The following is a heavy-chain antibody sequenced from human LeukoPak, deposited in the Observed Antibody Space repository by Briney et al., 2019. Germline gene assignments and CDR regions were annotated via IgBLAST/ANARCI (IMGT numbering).Heavy chain of an antibody. D-gene: IGHD2-2*01. CDR1: GGSISRYY. J-gene: IGHJ4*02. CDR3: ARGYCSGTRCLDY. V-gene: IGHV4-59*01. CDR2: IYYNGRA. Sequence: SETLSLTCTVSGGSISRYYWSWIRQPPGKGLDWIVYIYYNGRANSNPSLKSRVTISVDTSKNQFSLKLSSVTAADAAVYFCARGYCSGTRCLDYWGQGTLVTVSS.